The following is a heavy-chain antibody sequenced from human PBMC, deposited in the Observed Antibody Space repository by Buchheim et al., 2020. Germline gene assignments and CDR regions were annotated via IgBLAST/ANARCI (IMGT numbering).Heavy chain of an antibody. CDR1: GFTFSSHA. CDR2: ISYDGSYT. V-gene: IGHV3-30*03. D-gene: IGHD2-2*01. J-gene: IGHJ4*02. CDR3: GAEVGSREFDN. Sequence: QVQLVESGGGVVQPGRSLRLSCAASGFTFSSHAMHWVRQPPGKGLEWVAIISYDGSYTDYPDSVKGRFTVSRDNFQNTLFLQMNSLRAEDTAVYYCGAEVGSREFDNWGQGTL.